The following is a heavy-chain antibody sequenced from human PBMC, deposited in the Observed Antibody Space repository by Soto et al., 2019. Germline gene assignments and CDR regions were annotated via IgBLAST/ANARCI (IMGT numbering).Heavy chain of an antibody. CDR1: GGSISSSNYF. CDR2: CHNSGVT. D-gene: IGHD3-22*01. CDR3: ATTSSGYPY. V-gene: IGHV4-39*01. J-gene: IGHJ4*02. Sequence: QLQPQESGPGLVRPSETLSLTCTVTGGSISSSNYFWGWIRQSPVKGLEWIGSCHNSGVTYYNPSFRSGATGDMSRNQISLKLSSVTAADTALYYCATTSSGYPYWGRGTLVTVSS.